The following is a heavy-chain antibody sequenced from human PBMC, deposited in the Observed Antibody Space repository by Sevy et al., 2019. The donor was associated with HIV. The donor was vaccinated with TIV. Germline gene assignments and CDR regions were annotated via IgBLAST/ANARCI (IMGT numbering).Heavy chain of an antibody. CDR1: GGSISSYY. Sequence: SETLSLTCSVSGGSISSYYWSWIRQPPGKGLEWIGYIYYSGSTNYNPSLKTRVTISVDTSKNQFSLKLSSVTVADTAVYYCARDRLNYGEGYYYYGMDVWGQGTTVTVSS. CDR2: IYYSGST. J-gene: IGHJ6*02. CDR3: ARDRLNYGEGYYYYGMDV. V-gene: IGHV4-59*01. D-gene: IGHD4-17*01.